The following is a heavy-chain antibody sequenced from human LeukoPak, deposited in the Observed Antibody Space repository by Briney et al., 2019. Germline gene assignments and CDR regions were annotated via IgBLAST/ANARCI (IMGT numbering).Heavy chain of an antibody. Sequence: GGSLRLSCAASGFTFSSYAMSWVRQAPGKGLEWVSAISGSGGSTYYADSVKGRFTISRDNSKNTLYLQMNSLRAEDTAVYYCAKDFGYDSSGYYSGNVDYWGQGTLVTVSS. D-gene: IGHD3-22*01. CDR1: GFTFSSYA. CDR2: ISGSGGST. J-gene: IGHJ4*02. CDR3: AKDFGYDSSGYYSGNVDY. V-gene: IGHV3-23*01.